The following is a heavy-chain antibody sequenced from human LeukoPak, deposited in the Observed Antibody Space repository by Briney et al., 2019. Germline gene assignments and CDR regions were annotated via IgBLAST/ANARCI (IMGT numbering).Heavy chain of an antibody. D-gene: IGHD3-22*01. J-gene: IGHJ4*02. CDR1: GFTVSSNY. V-gene: IGHV3-15*01. Sequence: PGGSLRLSCAASGFTVSSNYMSWVRQAPGKGLEWVGRIKSKTDGGTTDYTAPVKGRFTISRDDSKNTLYLQMNSLKTEDTAVYYCTTAYYYDSSGYYPADYWGQGTLVTVSS. CDR2: IKSKTDGGTT. CDR3: TTAYYYDSSGYYPADY.